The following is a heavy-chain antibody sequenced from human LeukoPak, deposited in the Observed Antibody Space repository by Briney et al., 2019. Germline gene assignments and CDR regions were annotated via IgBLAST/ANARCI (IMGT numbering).Heavy chain of an antibody. CDR1: GFTFSSYA. J-gene: IGHJ4*02. D-gene: IGHD5-18*01. Sequence: GGSLRLSCAASGFTFSSYAMSWVRQAPGKGLEWVSAISGSGGSTYYADSVKGRFTISRDNSKNTLYLQMNSLRAEDTAVYYCAKAEWIQLWPTADYWGQGTLVTVSS. CDR3: AKAEWIQLWPTADY. CDR2: ISGSGGST. V-gene: IGHV3-23*01.